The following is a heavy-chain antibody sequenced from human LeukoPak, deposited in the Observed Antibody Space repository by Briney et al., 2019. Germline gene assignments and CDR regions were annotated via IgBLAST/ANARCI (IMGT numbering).Heavy chain of an antibody. J-gene: IGHJ4*02. V-gene: IGHV3-23*01. CDR2: ISGSGGST. CDR3: AKDDDLPVTTYYFDY. Sequence: GGSLRLSCAASGFTFDDYAMHWVRQAPGKGLERVSAISGSGGSTYYADSVKGRFTISRDNSKNTLYLQMNSLRAEDTAVYYCAKDDDLPVTTYYFDYWGQGTLVTVSS. CDR1: GFTFDDYA. D-gene: IGHD4-17*01.